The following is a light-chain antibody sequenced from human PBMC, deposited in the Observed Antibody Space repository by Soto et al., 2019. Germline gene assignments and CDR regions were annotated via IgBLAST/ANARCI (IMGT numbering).Light chain of an antibody. CDR3: GTWDSSRNGYVV. CDR2: DNY. Sequence: QSVLTQPPSVSAAPGQKVTISCSGSSSNIGDNFVSWYQHLPGTAPKLLIYDNYKRPSGIPDRFSGSKAGTSATLDITGLQTGDEDDYYCGTWDSSRNGYVVFGGGTKLTVL. J-gene: IGLJ2*01. V-gene: IGLV1-51*01. CDR1: SSNIGDNF.